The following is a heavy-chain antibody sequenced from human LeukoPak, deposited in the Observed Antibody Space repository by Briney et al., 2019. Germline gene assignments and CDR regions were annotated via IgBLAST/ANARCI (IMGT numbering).Heavy chain of an antibody. CDR2: ISAYNGNT. CDR1: GYTFTGYY. V-gene: IGHV1-18*04. D-gene: IGHD2-2*01. Sequence: GASVKVSCKASGYTFTGYYMHWVRQAPGQGLEWMGWISAYNGNTNYAQKLQGRVTMTTDTSTSTAYMELRSLRSDDTAVYYCARDQRYCSSTSCRGSGWFDPWGQGTLVTVSS. J-gene: IGHJ5*02. CDR3: ARDQRYCSSTSCRGSGWFDP.